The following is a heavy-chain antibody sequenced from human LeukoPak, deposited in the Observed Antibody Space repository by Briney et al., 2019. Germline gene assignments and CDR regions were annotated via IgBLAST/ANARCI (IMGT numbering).Heavy chain of an antibody. CDR2: IYYSGST. D-gene: IGHD6-19*01. CDR3: ARYGIAGAYYFDY. J-gene: IGHJ4*02. Sequence: PGGSLRLSCAASGFTFSDYYMSWIRQPPEKGLEWIGSIYYSGSTYYNPSLKSRVTMSVDTSKNQFSLKLSSVTAADTAVYYCARYGIAGAYYFDYWGQGTLVTVSS. V-gene: IGHV4-38-2*01. CDR1: GFTFSDYY.